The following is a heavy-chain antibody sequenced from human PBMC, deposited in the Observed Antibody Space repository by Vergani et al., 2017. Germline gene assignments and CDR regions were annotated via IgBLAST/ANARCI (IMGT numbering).Heavy chain of an antibody. CDR3: ARAVSTTVGDPPGY. CDR2: IGTAGDT. V-gene: IGHV3-13*01. CDR1: GFTFSSYD. J-gene: IGHJ4*02. D-gene: IGHD4-23*01. Sequence: EVQLVESGGGLVQPGGSLRLSCAGSGFTFSSYDMHWVRQATGKGLEWVSAIGTAGDTYYPGSVKGRFTISRENAKNSLYLQMNSLRAGDTAIYYCARAVSTTVGDPPGYWGQGTLVTVSS.